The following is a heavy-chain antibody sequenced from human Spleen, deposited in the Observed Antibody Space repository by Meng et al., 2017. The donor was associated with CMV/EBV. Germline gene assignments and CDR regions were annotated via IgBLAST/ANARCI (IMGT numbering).Heavy chain of an antibody. D-gene: IGHD2-2*01. CDR3: AREMPHTYYFDF. CDR1: GYTFTSYY. Sequence: QLVQSGAEVKNSGAPLKLSCKASGYTFTSYYMDWMRQAPGQGLEWVGKIKLSDGSTTYTQKFKGRVTMTWDTSTSTVYLELSCLKSDDTAVFYCAREMPHTYYFDFFGQGTLVTVSS. V-gene: IGHV1-46*01. CDR2: IKLSDGST. J-gene: IGHJ4*02.